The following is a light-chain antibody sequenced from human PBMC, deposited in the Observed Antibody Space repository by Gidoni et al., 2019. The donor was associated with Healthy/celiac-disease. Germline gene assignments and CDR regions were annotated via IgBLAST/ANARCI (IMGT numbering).Light chain of an antibody. Sequence: IVMTQSPDSLAVSLGERATINCQSSQRVLYSSNNKNYLAWYQQKPGQPPKLLIYWASTRESGVPDRFSGSGSGTDFTLTISSLQAEDVAVYYCQQYYSTPRTFGQGTKVEIK. CDR1: QRVLYSSNNKNY. V-gene: IGKV4-1*01. CDR2: WAS. CDR3: QQYYSTPRT. J-gene: IGKJ1*01.